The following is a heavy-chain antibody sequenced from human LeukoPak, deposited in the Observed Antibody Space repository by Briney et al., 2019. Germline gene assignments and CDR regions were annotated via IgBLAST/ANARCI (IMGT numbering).Heavy chain of an antibody. J-gene: IGHJ5*02. CDR3: ARGYCSGGSCYSVENWFDL. Sequence: ASVKVSCKAAGYTFTGYYMFWVRQAPGQGLEWMGRINPNSGGTNYAQKFQGRVTITRDRARRTDYMEMSRLRSDHTAVYYCARGYCSGGSCYSVENWFDLWGQGTLVTVSS. D-gene: IGHD2-15*01. V-gene: IGHV1-2*06. CDR1: GYTFTGYY. CDR2: INPNSGGT.